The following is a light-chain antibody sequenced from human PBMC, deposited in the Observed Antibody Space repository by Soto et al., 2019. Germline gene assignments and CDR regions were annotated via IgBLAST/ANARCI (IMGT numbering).Light chain of an antibody. V-gene: IGKV1-5*01. CDR2: DAS. CDR3: QQYTSYSYT. CDR1: QSISSW. Sequence: DIQMTQSPSTLSASVGDRVTITCRASQSISSWLAWYQQKPGKAPKLLIYDASSLESGVPSRFSGSGSGTEFTLTISSLQPDDFATYYCQQYTSYSYTFGQATKLEIK. J-gene: IGKJ2*01.